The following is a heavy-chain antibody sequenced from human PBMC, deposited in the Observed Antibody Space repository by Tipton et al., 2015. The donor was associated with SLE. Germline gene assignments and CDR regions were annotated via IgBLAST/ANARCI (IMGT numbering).Heavy chain of an antibody. Sequence: TLSLTCTVSGGSLSSSSYYWGWIRQPPGKGLEWIANIYYSGSTYYNPSLKSRVTISVDTSKNQFSLKLSSVTAADTAVYYCARVHSSSWYRAFDIWGQGTMVTVSS. CDR3: ARVHSSSWYRAFDI. CDR2: IYYSGST. D-gene: IGHD6-13*01. V-gene: IGHV4-39*07. J-gene: IGHJ3*02. CDR1: GGSLSSSSYY.